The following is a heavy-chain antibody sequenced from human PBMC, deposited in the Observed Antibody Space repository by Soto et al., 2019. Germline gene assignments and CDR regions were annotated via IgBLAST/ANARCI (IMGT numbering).Heavy chain of an antibody. CDR2: ISATGGGT. D-gene: IGHD3-16*01. J-gene: IGHJ4*02. CDR1: GFNFSNYA. V-gene: IGHV3-23*01. Sequence: PXVSLRLSCSAAGFNFSNYAMSWVRQAPGKGLDWVSLISATGGGTYYADSVKGRFTISRDNSHNTLYLQVHSLTAEATAVYYCAKDRRAGGNSAFYFDFWGQGAKVTVSS. CDR3: AKDRRAGGNSAFYFDF.